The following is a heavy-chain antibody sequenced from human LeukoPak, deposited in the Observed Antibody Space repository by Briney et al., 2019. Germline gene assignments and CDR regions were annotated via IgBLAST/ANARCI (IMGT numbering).Heavy chain of an antibody. Sequence: ASVKVSCKVSGDTLTELSMHWVRQAPGQGLEWMGIINPSGGSTSYAQKFQGRVTMSRDTSTSTVYMELSSLRSEDTAVYYCAGLAAGDRDFDYWGQGTLVTVSS. J-gene: IGHJ4*02. CDR1: GDTLTELS. D-gene: IGHD6-13*01. V-gene: IGHV1-46*01. CDR2: INPSGGST. CDR3: AGLAAGDRDFDY.